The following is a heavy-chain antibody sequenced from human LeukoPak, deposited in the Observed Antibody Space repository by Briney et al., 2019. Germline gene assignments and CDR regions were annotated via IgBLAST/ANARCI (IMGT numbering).Heavy chain of an antibody. CDR3: ARVGSSSWIYYYMDV. CDR1: GGSFSGYY. CDR2: INHSGST. V-gene: IGHV4-34*01. D-gene: IGHD6-13*01. Sequence: PSETLSLTCAVYGGSFSGYYWSWIRQPPGKGLEWIGEINHSGSTSYNPSLKSRVTISVDTSKNQFSLKLSSVTAADTAVYYCARVGSSSWIYYYMDVWGKGTTVTVSS. J-gene: IGHJ6*03.